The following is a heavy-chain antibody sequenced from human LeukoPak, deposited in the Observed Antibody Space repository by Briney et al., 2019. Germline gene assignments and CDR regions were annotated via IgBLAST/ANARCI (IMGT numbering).Heavy chain of an antibody. CDR2: IYYSGST. CDR1: GGSISSSSYY. CDR3: ARGSSSWYYYYYYYMDV. D-gene: IGHD6-13*01. Sequence: SETLSLTCTVSGGSISSSSYYWSWIRQPPGKGLEWIGYIYYSGSTNYNPSLKSRVTISVDTSKNQFSLKLSSVTAADTAVYYCARGSSSWYYYYYYYMDVWGKGTTVTVSS. V-gene: IGHV4-61*01. J-gene: IGHJ6*03.